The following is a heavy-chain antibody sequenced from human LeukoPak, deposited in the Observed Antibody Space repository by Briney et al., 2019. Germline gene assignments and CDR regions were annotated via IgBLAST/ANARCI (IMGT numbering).Heavy chain of an antibody. CDR1: GFSLSTYW. V-gene: IGHV3-7*01. CDR3: AKDTARRGAAAGTDDAFDI. J-gene: IGHJ3*02. CDR2: IGKDGRGN. D-gene: IGHD6-13*01. Sequence: GGSLRLSCAASGFSLSTYWMSWVRQAPGKGLEWVANIGKDGRGNHYVDSVKGRFTISRDNAKNSLYLQMNSLRVDDTAVYYCAKDTARRGAAAGTDDAFDIWGQGTMVTVSS.